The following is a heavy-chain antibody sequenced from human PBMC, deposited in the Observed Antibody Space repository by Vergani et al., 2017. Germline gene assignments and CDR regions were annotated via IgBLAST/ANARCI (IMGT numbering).Heavy chain of an antibody. V-gene: IGHV3-21*05. CDR3: ARDCPGCSGGTDY. CDR1: GFTFSSYS. D-gene: IGHD2-15*01. Sequence: EVQLLESGGGLVQPGGSLRLSCAASGFTFSSYSMNWVRQAPGKGLEWVSYISSSSSYIYYADSVKGRFTISRDNAKNSLYLQMNSLRAEDTAVYYCARDCPGCSGGTDYWGQGTLVTVSS. J-gene: IGHJ4*02. CDR2: ISSSSSYI.